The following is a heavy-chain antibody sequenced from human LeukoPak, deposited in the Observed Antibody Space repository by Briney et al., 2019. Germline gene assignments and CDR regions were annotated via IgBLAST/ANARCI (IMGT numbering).Heavy chain of an antibody. CDR3: ARVPTDSSSWYPVDY. J-gene: IGHJ4*02. CDR1: GYTFTSYG. Sequence: ASVKVSCKASGYTFTSYGISWVRQAPGQGLEWMGWISAYNGNTNYAQKLQGRVTMTTDTSTSTAYMELSSLRSEDMAVYYCARVPTDSSSWYPVDYWGQGTLVTVSS. CDR2: ISAYNGNT. V-gene: IGHV1-18*03. D-gene: IGHD6-13*01.